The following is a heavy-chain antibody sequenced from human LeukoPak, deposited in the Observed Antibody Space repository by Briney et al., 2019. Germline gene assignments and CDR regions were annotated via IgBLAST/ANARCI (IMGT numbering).Heavy chain of an antibody. V-gene: IGHV1-69*13. CDR1: GYTFSSYA. CDR2: IIPIFGTA. CDR3: ARSSNLELPIYYYYYMDV. J-gene: IGHJ6*03. Sequence: ASVKVSCKASGYTFSSYAISWVRQAPGQGLEWMGGIIPIFGTANYAQKFQGRVTITADESTSTAYMELSSLRSKDTAVYYCARSSNLELPIYYYYYMDVWGKGTTVTVSS. D-gene: IGHD3-3*01.